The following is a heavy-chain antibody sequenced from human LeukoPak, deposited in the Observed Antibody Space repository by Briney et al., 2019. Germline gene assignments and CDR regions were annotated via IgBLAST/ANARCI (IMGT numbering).Heavy chain of an antibody. Sequence: GGSLRLSCAASGFTFSSYAMYWVRQAPGKGLEWVAVISYDGSDKFYADSVKGRFTISRDSFKNTLYLQMNSLRPEDTAVYYCARARPSMWIDYWGQGTLVTVSS. J-gene: IGHJ4*02. V-gene: IGHV3-30*04. D-gene: IGHD5-12*01. CDR2: ISYDGSDK. CDR1: GFTFSSYA. CDR3: ARARPSMWIDY.